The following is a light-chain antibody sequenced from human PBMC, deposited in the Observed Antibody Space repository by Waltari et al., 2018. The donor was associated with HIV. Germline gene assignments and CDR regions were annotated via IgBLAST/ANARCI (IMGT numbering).Light chain of an antibody. Sequence: QSVLTQPPSASGTPGQRVTISCSGSSSNIGSKYVYWFQQLPGPAPNLLMYRNNQRPSGVPDRFSGSKSGTSASLAISGLRAEDEADYYCAALDDSLSAVVFGGGTKLTVL. CDR3: AALDDSLSAVV. CDR2: RNN. CDR1: SSNIGSKY. V-gene: IGLV1-47*01. J-gene: IGLJ3*02.